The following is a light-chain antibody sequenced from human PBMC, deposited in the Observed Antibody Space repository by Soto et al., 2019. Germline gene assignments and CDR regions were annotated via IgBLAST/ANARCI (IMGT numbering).Light chain of an antibody. CDR2: TAS. V-gene: IGKV1-9*01. CDR1: QGISDY. CDR3: QQRHSYPIT. Sequence: DIPLTQSPSFLSASVGDRVTITCRASQGISDYLAWYQQRPGKAPNLLIYTASTLQSGVPSRFSGSGSGTEFTLTISSLQPADFATYYCQQRHSYPITFGQGTRLEIK. J-gene: IGKJ5*01.